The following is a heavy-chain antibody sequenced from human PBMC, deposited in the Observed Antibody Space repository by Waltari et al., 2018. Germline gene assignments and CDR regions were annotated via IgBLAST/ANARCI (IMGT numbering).Heavy chain of an antibody. CDR3: ARASPTDYDFWSGYSPGHDY. CDR1: GYTFTSYG. J-gene: IGHJ4*02. CDR2: ISAYNGNT. Sequence: QAQLVQSGAEVKKPGASVKVSCKASGYTFTSYGISWVRQAPGQGLEWMGWISAYNGNTNYAQKLQGRVTMTTDTSTSTAYMELRSLRSDDTAVYYCARASPTDYDFWSGYSPGHDYWGQGTLVTVSS. V-gene: IGHV1-18*01. D-gene: IGHD3-3*01.